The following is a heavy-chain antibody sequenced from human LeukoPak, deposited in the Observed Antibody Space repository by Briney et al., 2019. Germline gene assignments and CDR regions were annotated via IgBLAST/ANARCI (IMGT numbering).Heavy chain of an antibody. CDR1: GGSITTSY. V-gene: IGHV4-59*01. Sequence: SETLSLTCTVSGGSITTSYWSWIRQPPGKGLEWIGYMYHSGSSNYNPSLRSRVTISVDTSKSQFSLKLTSVTAADTAVYYCARGGYNYGYRLDDWGQGILVTVSS. CDR3: ARGGYNYGYRLDD. D-gene: IGHD5-18*01. J-gene: IGHJ4*02. CDR2: MYHSGSS.